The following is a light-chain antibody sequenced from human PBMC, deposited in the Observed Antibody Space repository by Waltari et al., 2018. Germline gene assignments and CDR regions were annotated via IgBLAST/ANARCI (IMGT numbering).Light chain of an antibody. Sequence: EIVMTQSPATLSVSPGERATLSCRATQSVTSNLAWYQQKPGQAHRLRIYDASTRATGVPARFSGSGSGTEFTLTISSLQSEDFAVYYCQQCNNWPRTFGQGTKLEIK. CDR2: DAS. CDR1: QSVTSN. V-gene: IGKV3-15*01. CDR3: QQCNNWPRT. J-gene: IGKJ2*01.